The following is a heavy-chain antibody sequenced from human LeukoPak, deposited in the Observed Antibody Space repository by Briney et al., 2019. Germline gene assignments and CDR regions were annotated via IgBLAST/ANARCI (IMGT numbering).Heavy chain of an antibody. J-gene: IGHJ4*02. CDR3: AKDLGYGGNHAGGDYFDY. V-gene: IGHV3-23*01. D-gene: IGHD4-23*01. CDR1: GFTFSSYA. CDR2: ISGSCGST. Sequence: GGSLTLSCAASGFTFSSYAMSWVRQAPGKGLEWVSAISGSCGSTYYADSVKRRFTISRDNSKNTLYLQMNGLRAEDTAVYYCAKDLGYGGNHAGGDYFDYWGQGTLVTVSS.